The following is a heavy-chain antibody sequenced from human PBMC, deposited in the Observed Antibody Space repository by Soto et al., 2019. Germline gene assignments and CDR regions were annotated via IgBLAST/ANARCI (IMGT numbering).Heavy chain of an antibody. CDR1: GGSFSGYY. D-gene: IGHD3-3*01. V-gene: IGHV4-34*01. J-gene: IGHJ5*02. Sequence: SETLSLTCAVYGGSFSGYYWSWIRQPPGKGLEWIGEINHSGSTNYNPSLKSRVTISVDTSKNQFSLKLSSVTAADTAVYYCAREHIFGVVTPLFVPWDQGSLVTVSS. CDR3: AREHIFGVVTPLFVP. CDR2: INHSGST.